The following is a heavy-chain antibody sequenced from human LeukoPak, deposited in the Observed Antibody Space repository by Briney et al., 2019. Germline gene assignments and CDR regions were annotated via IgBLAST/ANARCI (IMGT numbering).Heavy chain of an antibody. V-gene: IGHV1-69*05. CDR3: TVDDRGYYPAYDAFDI. J-gene: IGHJ3*02. CDR1: GGTFSSYA. CDR2: INPIFGTA. Sequence: ASVKVSCKASGGTFSSYAISWVRQAPGQGLEWMGGINPIFGTANYAQKFQGRVTITTDESTSTAYMELSSLRSEDTAVYYCTVDDRGYYPAYDAFDIWGQGTMVTVSS. D-gene: IGHD3-3*01.